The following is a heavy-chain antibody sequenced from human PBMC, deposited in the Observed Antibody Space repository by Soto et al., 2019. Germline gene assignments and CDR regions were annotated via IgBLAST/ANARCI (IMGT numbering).Heavy chain of an antibody. D-gene: IGHD3-10*01. CDR2: FRSGGDDGTT. Sequence: LRLSCAASGFTFSSYSMSWVRQAPGKGLEWVSGFRSGGDDGTTYYADSVKGRFTISRDNSKNTLFLQMDSLRAEDTAIYYCAKKVNSGPGSQYFDYWGQGTLVTVSS. CDR1: GFTFSSYS. CDR3: AKKVNSGPGSQYFDY. V-gene: IGHV3-23*01. J-gene: IGHJ4*02.